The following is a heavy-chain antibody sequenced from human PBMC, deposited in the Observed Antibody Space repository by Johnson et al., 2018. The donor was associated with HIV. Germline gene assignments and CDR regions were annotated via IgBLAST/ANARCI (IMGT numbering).Heavy chain of an antibody. V-gene: IGHV3-66*01. CDR1: GFTVSSNY. D-gene: IGHD3-10*01. CDR2: IYSGGNT. Sequence: VHLVESGGGLVQPGGSLRLSCAASGFTVSSNYMSWVRQAPGKGLEWVSVIYSGGNTYYADAVKGRFTISRDNAKNTLYLQMNSLRAEDTAVYYCARSGYGSGSTHDAFDIWGQGTMVTVSS. J-gene: IGHJ3*02. CDR3: ARSGYGSGSTHDAFDI.